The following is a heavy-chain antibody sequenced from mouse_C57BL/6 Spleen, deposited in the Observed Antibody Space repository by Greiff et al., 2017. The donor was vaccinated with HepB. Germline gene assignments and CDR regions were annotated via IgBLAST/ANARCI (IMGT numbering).Heavy chain of an antibody. CDR2: ILPGSGST. CDR3: ASRYYYGSSYYLDY. Sequence: QVQLQQSGAELMKPGDSVKLSCKATGYTFTGYWIEWVKQRPGHGLEWIGEILPGSGSTNYNEKLKGRATFTADTSSNTVYMQLSSLTTEDSSIYYCASRYYYGSSYYLDYWGQGTTLTVSS. D-gene: IGHD1-1*01. V-gene: IGHV1-9*01. J-gene: IGHJ2*01. CDR1: GYTFTGYW.